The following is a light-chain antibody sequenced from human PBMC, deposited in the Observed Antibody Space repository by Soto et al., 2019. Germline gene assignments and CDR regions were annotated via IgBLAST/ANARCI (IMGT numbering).Light chain of an antibody. J-gene: IGKJ4*01. CDR3: QQYNNWPPFT. Sequence: EIVMTQSPATLSVSPGERATLSCRASQSVSSNLAWYQQKPGQAPRLLIYGASTRATGILATFISSGSGTEFTITISSLQSEDFSDFYSQQYNNWPPFTFGGGTKVEIK. V-gene: IGKV3-15*01. CDR2: GAS. CDR1: QSVSSN.